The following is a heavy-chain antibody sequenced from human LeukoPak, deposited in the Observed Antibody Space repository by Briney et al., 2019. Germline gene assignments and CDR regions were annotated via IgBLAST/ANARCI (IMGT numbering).Heavy chain of an antibody. CDR1: GGSFSGYY. V-gene: IGHV4-34*01. J-gene: IGHJ5*02. CDR2: INHSGST. CDR3: ARRRRSSILEAGSNWFDP. D-gene: IGHD1-26*01. Sequence: PSETLSLTCAVYGGSFSGYYWSWIRQPPGKGLEWIGEINHSGSTNYNPSLKSRVTISVDTSKNQFSLKLSSVTAADTAVYYCARRRRSSILEAGSNWFDPWGQGTLVTVSS.